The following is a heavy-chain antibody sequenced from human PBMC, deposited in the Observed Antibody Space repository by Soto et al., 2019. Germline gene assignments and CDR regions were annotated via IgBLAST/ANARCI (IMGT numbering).Heavy chain of an antibody. D-gene: IGHD6-13*01. CDR2: IRSKAYGGTT. CDR3: TQKIGQQGDFDY. CDR1: GFTFGDYA. J-gene: IGHJ4*02. Sequence: QTGGSLRLSCTASGFTFGDYAMSWFRQAPGKGLEWVGFIRSKAYGGTTEYAASVKGRFTISRDDSKSIAYLQMNSLKTEDTAAYYCTQKIGQQGDFDYWGQGTLVTVSS. V-gene: IGHV3-49*03.